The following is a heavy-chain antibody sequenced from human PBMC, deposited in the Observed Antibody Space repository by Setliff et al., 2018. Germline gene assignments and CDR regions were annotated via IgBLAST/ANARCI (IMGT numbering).Heavy chain of an antibody. V-gene: IGHV4-38-2*02. Sequence: SETLSLTCAVSGYSISNGFYWGWIRQSPVKGLEWIGSLFDGGSAYYSPSLKSRASISLDASKNQFALKLTSATAADTAVYYCARDPHYDPTYSLPGHAFDSWGQGIMVTVSS. CDR3: ARDPHYDPTYSLPGHAFDS. D-gene: IGHD3-22*01. J-gene: IGHJ3*01. CDR1: GYSISNGFY. CDR2: LFDGGSA.